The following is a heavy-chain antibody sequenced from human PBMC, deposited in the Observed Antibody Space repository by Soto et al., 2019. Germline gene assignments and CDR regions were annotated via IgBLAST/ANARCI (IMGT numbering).Heavy chain of an antibody. CDR1: GCTFRSYS. J-gene: IGHJ2*01. Sequence: GSLRRACAASGCTFRSYSMNWVRQAPGKGLEWVSYISSSSSTIYYADSVKGRFTISRDNAKNSLYLQMNSLRDEDTAVYYCARDSSGWPYWYFDLWGRGTLVTVYS. CDR3: ARDSSGWPYWYFDL. CDR2: ISSSSSTI. D-gene: IGHD6-19*01. V-gene: IGHV3-48*02.